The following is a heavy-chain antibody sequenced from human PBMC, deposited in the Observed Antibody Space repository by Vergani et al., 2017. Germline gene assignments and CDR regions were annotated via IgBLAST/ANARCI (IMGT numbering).Heavy chain of an antibody. Sequence: QVQLQQWGAGLVKPSETLSLTCAVYGRSFSGYYWSWIRQPPGTGLEWIGEINHSGSTNYNPSLKSRVTISVDTSKNQFSLQLSSVTAADTAVYYCARASLIAAGLFDYWGQGTLVTVSS. CDR1: GRSFSGYY. CDR3: ARASLIAAGLFDY. V-gene: IGHV4-34*01. J-gene: IGHJ4*02. CDR2: INHSGST. D-gene: IGHD6-13*01.